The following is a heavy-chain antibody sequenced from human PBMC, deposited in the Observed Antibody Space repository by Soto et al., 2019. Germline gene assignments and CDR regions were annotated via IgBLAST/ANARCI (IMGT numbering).Heavy chain of an antibody. CDR3: ARAPMVLTRSYFDS. CDR2: ISSSGNT. CDR1: DGSISNFY. J-gene: IGHJ4*02. D-gene: IGHD3-22*01. V-gene: IGHV4-59*01. Sequence: SETLSLTCTVSDGSISNFYWSWIRQPPGKGLEWIGYISSSGNTNYNLSLKSRVSISVDTSKNQFSLNLTSVTAADTAAYYCARAPMVLTRSYFDSWGQGTPVTVSS.